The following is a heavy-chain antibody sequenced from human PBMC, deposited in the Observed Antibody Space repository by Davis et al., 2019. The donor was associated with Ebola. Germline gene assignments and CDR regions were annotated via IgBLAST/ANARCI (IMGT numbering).Heavy chain of an antibody. D-gene: IGHD6-13*01. J-gene: IGHJ3*02. CDR2: ISSSGSTI. CDR3: ARDFGSSWYRIDAFDI. Sequence: PGGSLRLSCAASGFTFSSYEMNWVRQAPGKGLEWVSYISSSGSTIYYADSVKGRFTISRDNAKNSLYLQMNSLRAEDTAVYYCARDFGSSWYRIDAFDIWGQGTMVTVSS. V-gene: IGHV3-48*03. CDR1: GFTFSSYE.